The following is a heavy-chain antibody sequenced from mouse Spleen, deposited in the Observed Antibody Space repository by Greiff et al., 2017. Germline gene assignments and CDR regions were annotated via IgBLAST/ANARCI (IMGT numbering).Heavy chain of an antibody. J-gene: IGHJ2*01. CDR2: IYPGSGNT. CDR1: GYSFTSYY. CDR3: ARGKYYYGDFDY. V-gene: IGHV1-66*01. D-gene: IGHD1-1*01. Sequence: QVQLQQSGPELVKPGASVKISCKASGYSFTSYYIHWVKQRPGQGLEWIGWIYPGSGNTKYNEKFKGKATLTADTSSSTAYMQLSSLTSEDSAVYYCARGKYYYGDFDYWGQGTTLTVSS.